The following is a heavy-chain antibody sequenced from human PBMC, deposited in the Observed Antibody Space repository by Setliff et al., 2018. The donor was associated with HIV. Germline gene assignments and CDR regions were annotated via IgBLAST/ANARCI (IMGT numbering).Heavy chain of an antibody. V-gene: IGHV4-4*07. D-gene: IGHD3-16*02. CDR2: IYTSGST. Sequence: PSETLSLTCTVSGGSISSYYWSWIRQPAGKGLEWIGRIYTSGSTNYNPSLKSRVTMSVDTSKNQFSLKLSSVTAADTAIYYCARGLDVWGTYRYGNYFDYWGQGTLVTVSS. J-gene: IGHJ4*02. CDR3: ARGLDVWGTYRYGNYFDY. CDR1: GGSISSYY.